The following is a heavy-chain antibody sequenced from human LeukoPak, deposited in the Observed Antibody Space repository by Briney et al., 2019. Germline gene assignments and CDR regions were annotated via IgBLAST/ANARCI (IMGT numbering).Heavy chain of an antibody. CDR3: ARESVAVDIVVVVAAYGMDV. D-gene: IGHD2-15*01. Sequence: SVKVSCKASGGTFSSYAISWVRQAPGQGLEWMGGIIPIFGTANYAQEFQGRVTITADESTSTAYMELSSLRSEDTAVYYCARESVAVDIVVVVAAYGMDVWGKGTTVTVSS. CDR1: GGTFSSYA. V-gene: IGHV1-69*01. J-gene: IGHJ6*04. CDR2: IIPIFGTA.